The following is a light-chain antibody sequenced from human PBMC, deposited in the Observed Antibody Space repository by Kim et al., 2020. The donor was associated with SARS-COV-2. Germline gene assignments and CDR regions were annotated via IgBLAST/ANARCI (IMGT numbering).Light chain of an antibody. CDR2: DAS. J-gene: IGKJ1*01. Sequence: LSASVGDRVTITCRASQSISSWLAWYQQKPGKAPKLLIYDASSLESGVPSRFSGSGSGTEFTLTISSLQPDDFATYYCQQYNSSRFGQGTKVDIK. CDR3: QQYNSSR. CDR1: QSISSW. V-gene: IGKV1-5*01.